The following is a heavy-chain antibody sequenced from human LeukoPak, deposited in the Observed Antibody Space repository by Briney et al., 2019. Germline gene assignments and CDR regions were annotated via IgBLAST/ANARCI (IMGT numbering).Heavy chain of an antibody. D-gene: IGHD2-15*01. J-gene: IGHJ4*02. CDR2: ISSSGSAM. Sequence: GGSLGLSCAASGFTFRSYEMNWVRQAPGKGLEWVSFISSSGSAMYYADSVKGRFTISRDNAKNSLYLQMNSLRAEDMALYYCVRDGRYCSGGRCFPIWGQGTLVTVST. V-gene: IGHV3-48*03. CDR3: VRDGRYCSGGRCFPI. CDR1: GFTFRSYE.